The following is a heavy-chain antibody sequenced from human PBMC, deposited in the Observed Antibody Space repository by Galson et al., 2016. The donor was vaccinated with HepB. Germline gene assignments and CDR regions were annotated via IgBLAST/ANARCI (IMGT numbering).Heavy chain of an antibody. CDR1: GYSFGSHW. CDR3: ARLRTSGYSPQYYGKDV. Sequence: QSGAEVKKPGESLKISCKGSGYSFGSHWIGWVRQMPGKGLEWMGIIYPGDSDTSYRPSFPGQVTISADKSIRTAYLQWSSLKASDTAMYYCARLRTSGYSPQYYGKDVWGQGTTVTVSS. J-gene: IGHJ6*02. V-gene: IGHV5-51*01. CDR2: IYPGDSDT. D-gene: IGHD3-22*01.